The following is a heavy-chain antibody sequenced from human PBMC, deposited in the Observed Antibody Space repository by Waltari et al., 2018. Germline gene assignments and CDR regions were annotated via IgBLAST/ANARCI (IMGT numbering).Heavy chain of an antibody. CDR3: ARGFHCSGGSCGYYYYGMDV. CDR1: GGTFSSYA. Sequence: QVQLVQSGAEVKKPGSSVKVSCKASGGTFSSYAISWVRQAPGQGLEWMGGIITILGTANYAQKFKGRVTITADDSTSTAYMELSSLRSEDTAVYYCARGFHCSGGSCGYYYYGMDVWGQGTTVTVSS. CDR2: IITILGTA. J-gene: IGHJ6*02. D-gene: IGHD2-15*01. V-gene: IGHV1-69*13.